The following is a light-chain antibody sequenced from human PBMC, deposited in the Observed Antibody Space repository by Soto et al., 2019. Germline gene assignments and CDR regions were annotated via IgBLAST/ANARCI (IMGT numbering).Light chain of an antibody. J-gene: IGKJ1*01. Sequence: DIQMTQSPSSLSASVGDRVTITCQASQDISNFLNWYQQKPGKAPKLLIYDASNLETGVPSRFSGSGSGTVFTLNISSLQSEDFALYYCQQYNNWPPWTFGQGTKVEMK. CDR3: QQYNNWPPWT. CDR2: DAS. V-gene: IGKV1-33*01. CDR1: QDISNF.